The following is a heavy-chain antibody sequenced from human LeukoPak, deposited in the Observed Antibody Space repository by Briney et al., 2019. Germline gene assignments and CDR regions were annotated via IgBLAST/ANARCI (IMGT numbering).Heavy chain of an antibody. V-gene: IGHV3-74*01. CDR3: ARGLYDCSSTSCYFGFDP. CDR2: INSDGSST. D-gene: IGHD2-2*01. J-gene: IGHJ5*02. Sequence: GGSLRLSCAASGFTFSSSWMHWVRQAPEKGLVWVSRINSDGSSTSYADSVKGRFTISRDNAKNTLFLQMNSLRAEDTAVYYCARGLYDCSSTSCYFGFDPWGQGTLVTVSS. CDR1: GFTFSSSW.